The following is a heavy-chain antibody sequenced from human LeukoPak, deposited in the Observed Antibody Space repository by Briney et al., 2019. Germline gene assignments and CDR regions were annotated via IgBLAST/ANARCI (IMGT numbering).Heavy chain of an antibody. Sequence: PSETLSLTCSVSGGSINSGYWSWIRQPPGKGLEWIGLLYPSGSTNYNPSLKSRITISVDTSRTQFSLKLSSVTAADTAVYHCASGHYPFEYWGQGTLVTVSS. J-gene: IGHJ4*02. V-gene: IGHV4-59*01. CDR3: ASGHYPFEY. CDR1: GGSINSGY. D-gene: IGHD1-26*01. CDR2: LYPSGST.